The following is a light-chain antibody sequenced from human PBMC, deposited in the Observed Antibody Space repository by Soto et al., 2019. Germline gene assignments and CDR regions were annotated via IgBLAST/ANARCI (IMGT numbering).Light chain of an antibody. Sequence: EIVLTQSPATLSLSPGQGATLSCRADQSINAYLAWYQQRAGQAPRLLIYDASNRATGIPARFSGSGSGTXXXXXXXXXXXXXXXVYYCQQRSDWPPTFGQGTRLEIE. CDR3: QQRSDWPPT. CDR1: QSINAY. J-gene: IGKJ5*01. CDR2: DAS. V-gene: IGKV3-11*01.